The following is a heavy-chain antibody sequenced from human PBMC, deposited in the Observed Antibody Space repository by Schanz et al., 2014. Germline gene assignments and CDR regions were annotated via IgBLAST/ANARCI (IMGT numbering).Heavy chain of an antibody. J-gene: IGHJ4*02. Sequence: QVQLVQSGAEVKQPGASVKVSCKASGYIFGSHGMTWVRQAPGQGPELMGWISAYNGHTTYAQKFQGRVTMTTDTSTSTVNMELSSLRSEDTAVYYCARGGFFDSTSFDSWGQGTLVTVSS. V-gene: IGHV1-18*01. CDR1: GYIFGSHG. CDR3: ARGGFFDSTSFDS. CDR2: ISAYNGHT. D-gene: IGHD2-2*01.